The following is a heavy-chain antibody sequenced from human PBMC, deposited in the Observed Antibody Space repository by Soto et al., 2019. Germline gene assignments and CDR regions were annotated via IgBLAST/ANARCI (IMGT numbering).Heavy chain of an antibody. CDR2: IIPIFGTA. CDR1: GGTFSSYA. CDR3: ARDGCSGGSCYSNALDY. J-gene: IGHJ4*02. Sequence: QVQLVQSGAEVKKPGSSVKVSCKASGGTFSSYAISWVRQAPGQGLEWMGGIIPIFGTANYAQKFQGRVTITVDESTSTAYMELSSLRSEDTAVYYCARDGCSGGSCYSNALDYWGQGTLVTVSS. D-gene: IGHD2-15*01. V-gene: IGHV1-69*01.